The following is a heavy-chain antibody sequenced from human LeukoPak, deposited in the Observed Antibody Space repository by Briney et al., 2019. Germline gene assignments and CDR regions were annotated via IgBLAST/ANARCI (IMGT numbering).Heavy chain of an antibody. CDR2: IYSGGGT. CDR3: TRDISGYFSDY. CDR1: GFTVSNNY. D-gene: IGHD3-22*01. Sequence: PGGSLRLSCAASGFTVSNNYMSWVRQAPGKGLEWVSIIYSGGGTSYADSVKGRFTISRDSSKNTLYLQMNSLRAEDTAVYYCTRDISGYFSDYWGQGTLVTVSS. V-gene: IGHV3-53*01. J-gene: IGHJ4*02.